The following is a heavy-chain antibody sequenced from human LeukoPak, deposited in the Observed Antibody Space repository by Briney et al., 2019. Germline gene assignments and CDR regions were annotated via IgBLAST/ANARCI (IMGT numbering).Heavy chain of an antibody. CDR2: INPNSGGT. CDR3: AREAPQTYYLDH. V-gene: IGHV1-2*04. CDR1: GYTFTGYY. Sequence: ASVKVSCKASGYTFTGYYMHWVRQAPGRGLEWMGWINPNSGGTNYAQKFQGWVTMTRDTSISTAYMELSRLRSDDTAVYYCAREAPQTYYLDHWGQGTLVFVS. J-gene: IGHJ4*02.